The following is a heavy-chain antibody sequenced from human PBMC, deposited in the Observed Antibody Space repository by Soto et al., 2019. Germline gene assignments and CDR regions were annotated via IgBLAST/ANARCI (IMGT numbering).Heavy chain of an antibody. Sequence: GGSLRLFCAASGFTFSSYAMSWVRQAPGKGLEWVSAISSSSSSIYYADSVKGRFTISRDNAKNSLYLQMNSLRAEDTAVYYCARGRTHDFWSGYITDIWGQGTMVTVSS. D-gene: IGHD3-3*01. V-gene: IGHV3-21*01. CDR1: GFTFSSYA. CDR2: ISSSSSSI. J-gene: IGHJ3*02. CDR3: ARGRTHDFWSGYITDI.